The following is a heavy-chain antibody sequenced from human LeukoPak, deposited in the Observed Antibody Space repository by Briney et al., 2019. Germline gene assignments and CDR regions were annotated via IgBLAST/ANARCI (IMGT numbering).Heavy chain of an antibody. J-gene: IGHJ4*02. CDR3: AREASDTAMATYYFDY. Sequence: SETLFLTCTVSGGSISTYYWSWIRQPAGKGLEWIGRIYISGRTNYNPSLQSRVTMSVDTSRNQFSLKLRSVTAADTAVYYCAREASDTAMATYYFDYWGQGTLVTVSS. CDR2: IYISGRT. D-gene: IGHD5-18*01. CDR1: GGSISTYY. V-gene: IGHV4-4*07.